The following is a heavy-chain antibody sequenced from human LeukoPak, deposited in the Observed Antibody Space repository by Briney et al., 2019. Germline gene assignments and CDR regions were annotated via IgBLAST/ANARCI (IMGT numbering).Heavy chain of an antibody. CDR3: AKHLLVADNIGGYYYAMDV. D-gene: IGHD2-8*02. CDR2: ISGSGGST. V-gene: IGHV3-23*01. CDR1: GFTFSYYA. J-gene: IGHJ6*02. Sequence: KPGGSLRLSCVASGFTFSYYAMSWVRQAPGKGLEWVSAISGSGGSTYYADSVKGRFTISRDNSRNTLFLQMNSLKPEDTAVYSCAKHLLVADNIGGYYYAMDVWGQGTTVTVSS.